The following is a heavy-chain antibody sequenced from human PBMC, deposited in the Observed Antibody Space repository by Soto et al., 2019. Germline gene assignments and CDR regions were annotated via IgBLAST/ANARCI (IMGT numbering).Heavy chain of an antibody. CDR1: GGPYSKYS. Sequence: QVQLVQSGTEVKKPGSSVTVSCKASGGPYSKYSISWVRQAPGQGLEWVGRIIPIFDTTNYAQKFQGRATSTADKSTSTVYMDLSSLKSEDTAVYYCARSLLGDYYDSDGLDNWGQGTLVTVSS. CDR3: ARSLLGDYYDSDGLDN. CDR2: IIPIFDTT. J-gene: IGHJ4*02. V-gene: IGHV1-69*08. D-gene: IGHD3-22*01.